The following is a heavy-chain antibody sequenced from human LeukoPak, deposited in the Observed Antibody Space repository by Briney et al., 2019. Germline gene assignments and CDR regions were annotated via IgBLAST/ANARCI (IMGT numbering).Heavy chain of an antibody. CDR1: GGSISSGGYY. CDR2: IYYSGST. V-gene: IGHV4-31*03. CDR3: ARGDTMVRGVIFDP. J-gene: IGHJ5*02. D-gene: IGHD3-10*01. Sequence: PSETLSLTCTVSGGSISSGGYYWSWIRQHPGKGLEWIGYIYYSGSTYYNPSLKSRVTISVDTSKNQFSLKLSSVTAADTAVYYCARGDTMVRGVIFDPWGQGTLVTVSS.